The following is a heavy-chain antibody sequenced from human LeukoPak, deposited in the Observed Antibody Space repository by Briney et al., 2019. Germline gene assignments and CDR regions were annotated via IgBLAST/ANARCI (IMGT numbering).Heavy chain of an antibody. CDR1: GDSFSSDNYY. D-gene: IGHD3-9*01. Sequence: SETLSLTCTVSGDSFSSDNYYWTWIRQPTGKGLEWIGRIDTSGTFKYKSSLKSRVTISADTSKNEFSLKLSSVTAADTAVYYCASGPFDLRYYYYYMDVWGKGTTVTVSS. CDR3: ASGPFDLRYYYYYMDV. CDR2: IDTSGTF. J-gene: IGHJ6*03. V-gene: IGHV4-61*02.